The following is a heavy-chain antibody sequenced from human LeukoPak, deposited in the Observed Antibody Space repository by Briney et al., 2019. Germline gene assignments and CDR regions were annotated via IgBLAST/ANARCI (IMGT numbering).Heavy chain of an antibody. CDR3: ATSQRAATLANFDY. CDR1: GGSISSTNW. Sequence: SETLSLTCTVSGGSISSTNWWSWVRQPPGRGLEWIGEIYHTGSTNYNPSLKSRVTMSVDKSKNHFSLKLSSVTAADTAVYYCATSQRAATLANFDYWGQGTLVTVSS. V-gene: IGHV4-4*02. D-gene: IGHD2-15*01. J-gene: IGHJ4*02. CDR2: IYHTGST.